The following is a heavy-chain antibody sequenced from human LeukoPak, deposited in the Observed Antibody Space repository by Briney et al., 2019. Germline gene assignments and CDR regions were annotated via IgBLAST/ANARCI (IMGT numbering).Heavy chain of an antibody. CDR3: ARDPPFGNGWSQNFFDY. V-gene: IGHV3-30*04. Sequence: GGFLRLSCAPSGFKFDTYAMHWVRQAPGKGLEWVALISYDGGNIYYGDSVRGRFTISRDNDNNMLYLQMNSLRPEDTAVYYCARDPPFGNGWSQNFFDYWGQGTLVIVSS. CDR1: GFKFDTYA. D-gene: IGHD6-19*01. CDR2: ISYDGGNI. J-gene: IGHJ4*02.